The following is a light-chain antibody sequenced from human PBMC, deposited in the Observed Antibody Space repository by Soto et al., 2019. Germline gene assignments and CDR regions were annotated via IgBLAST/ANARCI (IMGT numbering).Light chain of an antibody. J-gene: IGLJ3*02. Sequence: QSALTQPASVSGSPGQSITISCTGTSSDVGYDNYVSWFQQHPGKAPKLMIYEVSRRPSGVSNRFSGSQSANTASLTISGLQAEDEADYYCTSHTASSTWVFGGGTKVTVL. V-gene: IGLV2-14*01. CDR2: EVS. CDR3: TSHTASSTWV. CDR1: SSDVGYDNY.